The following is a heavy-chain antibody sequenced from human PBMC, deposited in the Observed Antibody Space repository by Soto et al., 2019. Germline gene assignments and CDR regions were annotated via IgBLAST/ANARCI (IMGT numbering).Heavy chain of an antibody. CDR1: GFTFSTYV. Sequence: GGSLRLSCAASGFTFSTYVMSWVRQAPGKGLEWVGRIKSKTDGGTTDYAAPVKGRFTISRDDSKNTLYLQMNSLKTEDTAVYYCTTDEVIAVAGFDYFDYWGQGTLVTVSS. CDR3: TTDEVIAVAGFDYFDY. CDR2: IKSKTDGGTT. J-gene: IGHJ4*02. D-gene: IGHD6-19*01. V-gene: IGHV3-15*01.